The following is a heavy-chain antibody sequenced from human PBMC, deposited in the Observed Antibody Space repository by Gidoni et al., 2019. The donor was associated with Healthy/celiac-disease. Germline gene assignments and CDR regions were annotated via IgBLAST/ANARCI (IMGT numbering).Heavy chain of an antibody. CDR3: AKDYGDSLDY. D-gene: IGHD4-17*01. CDR2: IRYDGSNK. J-gene: IGHJ4*02. V-gene: IGHV3-30*02. CDR1: GFTFSSYG. Sequence: QVQLVESGGGVVQPGGSLRLSCAASGFTFSSYGMHWVRQAPGKGLEWVAFIRYDGSNKYYADSVKGRFTISRDNSKNTLYLQMNSLRAEDTAVYYCAKDYGDSLDYWGQGTLVTVSS.